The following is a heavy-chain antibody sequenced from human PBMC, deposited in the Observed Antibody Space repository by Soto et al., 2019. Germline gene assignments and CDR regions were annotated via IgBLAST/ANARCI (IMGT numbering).Heavy chain of an antibody. Sequence: QVQLVQSGAEVKRPGASVKVSCKASGYTFSSYGVTWVRQAPGQGLEWMGWISVYNGITNYAQKLQDRVTMTTDTSTSTAYMELRSLRSDDTTVYYCARIPNERGGWFDPWGQGTLVTVSS. V-gene: IGHV1-18*01. CDR2: ISVYNGIT. D-gene: IGHD2-8*01. J-gene: IGHJ5*02. CDR1: GYTFSSYG. CDR3: ARIPNERGGWFDP.